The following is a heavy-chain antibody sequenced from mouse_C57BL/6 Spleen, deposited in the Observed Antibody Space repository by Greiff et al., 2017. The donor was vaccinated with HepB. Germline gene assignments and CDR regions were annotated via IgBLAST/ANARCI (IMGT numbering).Heavy chain of an antibody. J-gene: IGHJ1*03. CDR3: ARGYGSSYWYFDV. Sequence: QVQLQQPGAELVKPGASVKLSCKASGYTFTSYWMQWVKQRPGQGLEWIGEIDPSDSYTNYNQKFKGKATLTVDTSSSTAYMQLSSLTSEDSAVYYGARGYGSSYWYFDVWGTGTTVTVSS. CDR2: IDPSDSYT. CDR1: GYTFTSYW. D-gene: IGHD1-1*01. V-gene: IGHV1-50*01.